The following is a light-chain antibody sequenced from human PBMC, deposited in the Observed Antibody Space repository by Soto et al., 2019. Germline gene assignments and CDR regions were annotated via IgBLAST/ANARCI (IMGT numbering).Light chain of an antibody. J-gene: IGKJ5*01. CDR1: QSVSSSY. V-gene: IGKV3D-20*02. CDR2: GAS. CDR3: QQRSNWPRIT. Sequence: EIVFTQSPCTLSLSTGERATLSCRASQSVSSSYLAWYQQKPGQAPRLLIYGASSRATGIPDRFSGSGSGTDFTLTISRLEPEDFAVYYCQQRSNWPRITFGQGTRLEIK.